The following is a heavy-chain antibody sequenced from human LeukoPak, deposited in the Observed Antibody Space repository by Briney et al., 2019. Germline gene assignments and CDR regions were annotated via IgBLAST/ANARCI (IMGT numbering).Heavy chain of an antibody. D-gene: IGHD3-10*01. CDR2: MNPNSGNT. CDR3: ARGPRYYGSGPRGVDY. CDR1: GYTFTSYD. V-gene: IGHV1-8*03. Sequence: GASVKVSCKASGYTFTSYDINWVRQATGQGLEWMGWMNPNSGNTGYAQKFQGRVTVTRNTSISTAYMELSSLRSDDTAVYYCARGPRYYGSGPRGVDYWGQGTLVTVSS. J-gene: IGHJ4*02.